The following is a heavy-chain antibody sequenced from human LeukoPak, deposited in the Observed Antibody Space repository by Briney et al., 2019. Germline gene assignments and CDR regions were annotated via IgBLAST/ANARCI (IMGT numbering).Heavy chain of an antibody. CDR1: GGSISSYY. V-gene: IGHV4-59*12. CDR2: IYYSGST. CDR3: AREYSSSPASRYFQH. Sequence: SETLSLTCTVSGGSISSYYWSWIRQPPGKGLEWIGYIYYSGSTNYNPSLKSRVTISVDTSKNQFSLKLSSVTAADTAVYYCAREYSSSPASRYFQHWGQGTLVTVSS. D-gene: IGHD6-6*01. J-gene: IGHJ1*01.